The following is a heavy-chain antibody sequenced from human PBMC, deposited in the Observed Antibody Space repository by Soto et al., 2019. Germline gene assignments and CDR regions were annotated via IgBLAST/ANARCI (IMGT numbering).Heavy chain of an antibody. D-gene: IGHD6-6*01. V-gene: IGHV4-59*08. Sequence: SETLCLTCSVAGGSIGGYYWSWIRQSPGKGLEWIGFIYDSENTNYNPSLKSRVTISGDTSKNQLSLTLSSVTAADTAIYYCARHEKGSSFDHWGQGALVTVSS. J-gene: IGHJ4*02. CDR3: ARHEKGSSFDH. CDR2: IYDSENT. CDR1: GGSIGGYY.